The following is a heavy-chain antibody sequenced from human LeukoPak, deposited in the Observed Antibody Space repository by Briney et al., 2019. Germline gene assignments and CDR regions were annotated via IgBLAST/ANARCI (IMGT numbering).Heavy chain of an antibody. CDR3: ARSRAYCGGPAHCDFDY. J-gene: IGHJ4*02. CDR2: ISDDGGNK. D-gene: IGHD2-21*01. Sequence: GGSLRLSCAASGFIFRNYDMHWVRQAPGKGLEWVALISDDGGNKDYGDSVKGRFTISRDNSKNTLSVQMNALRVEDTGLYYCARSRAYCGGPAHCDFDYWGQGTLVTVFS. CDR1: GFIFRNYD. V-gene: IGHV3-30*03.